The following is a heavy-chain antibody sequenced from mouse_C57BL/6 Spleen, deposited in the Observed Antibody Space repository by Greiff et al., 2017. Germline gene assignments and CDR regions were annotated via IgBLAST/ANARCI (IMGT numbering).Heavy chain of an antibody. Sequence: QVQLQQSGAELVMPGASVKLSCKASGYTFTSYWMHWVKQRPGQGLEWIGEIDPSDSYTNYNQKFKGKSTLTVDKSSSTASMQLSSLTSEDSAVYDCARSGKSYGNYDYWGQGTTLTVSS. CDR2: IDPSDSYT. CDR3: ARSGKSYGNYDY. V-gene: IGHV1-69*01. D-gene: IGHD2-1*01. CDR1: GYTFTSYW. J-gene: IGHJ2*01.